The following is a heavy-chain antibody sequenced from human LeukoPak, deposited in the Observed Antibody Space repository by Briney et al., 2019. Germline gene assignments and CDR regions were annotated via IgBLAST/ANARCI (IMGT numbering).Heavy chain of an antibody. CDR2: IYYSGST. D-gene: IGHD3-22*01. J-gene: IGHJ5*02. CDR1: GGSISSYY. CDR3: ARHTLYYDSSGYLENWFDP. V-gene: IGHV4-59*08. Sequence: SETLSLTCTVSGGSISSYYWSWIRQPPGKGLEWIGYIYYSGSTNYNPSLKSRVTISVDTSKNQFSLKLSSVTAADTAVYYCARHTLYYDSSGYLENWFDPWGQGTLVTVSS.